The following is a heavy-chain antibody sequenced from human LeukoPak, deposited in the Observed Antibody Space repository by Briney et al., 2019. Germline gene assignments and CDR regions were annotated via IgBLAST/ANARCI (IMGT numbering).Heavy chain of an antibody. Sequence: PSETLSLTCAVYGESFSGYYWSWIRQPPGKGLEWIGEINHSGSTNYNPSLKSRVTISVDTSKNQFSLKLSSVTAADTAVYYCARRQSRYCSGGSCGYYFDYWGQGTLVTVSS. CDR2: INHSGST. V-gene: IGHV4-34*01. CDR1: GESFSGYY. CDR3: ARRQSRYCSGGSCGYYFDY. J-gene: IGHJ4*02. D-gene: IGHD2-15*01.